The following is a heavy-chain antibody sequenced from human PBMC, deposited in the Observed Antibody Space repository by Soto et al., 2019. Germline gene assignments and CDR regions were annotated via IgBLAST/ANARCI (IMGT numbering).Heavy chain of an antibody. CDR3: ARVEANYDSSPNPYDAFDI. CDR2: ISAYNGNT. V-gene: IGHV1-18*01. CDR1: GYTFTSYG. D-gene: IGHD3-22*01. J-gene: IGHJ3*02. Sequence: ASVKVSCKASGYTFTSYGISWVRHAPGQGLEWMGWISAYNGNTNYAQKLQGRVTMTTDTSTSTAYMELRSLRSDDTAVYYCARVEANYDSSPNPYDAFDIWGQGTMVTVSS.